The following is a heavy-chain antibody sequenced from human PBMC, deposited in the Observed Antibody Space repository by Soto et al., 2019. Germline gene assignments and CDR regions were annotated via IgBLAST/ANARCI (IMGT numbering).Heavy chain of an antibody. CDR2: ISYDGSNK. CDR3: AKVVVVTAIHDAFDI. J-gene: IGHJ3*02. Sequence: GGSLRLSCAASGFTFSSYGMHWVRQAPGKGLEWVAVISYDGSNKYYADSVKGRFTISRDNSKNTLYLQMNSLRAEDTAVYYCAKVVVVTAIHDAFDIWGQGTMVTVSS. D-gene: IGHD2-21*02. V-gene: IGHV3-30*18. CDR1: GFTFSSYG.